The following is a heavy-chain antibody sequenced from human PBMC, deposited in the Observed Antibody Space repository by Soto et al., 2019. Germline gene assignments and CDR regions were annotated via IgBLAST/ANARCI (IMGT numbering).Heavy chain of an antibody. J-gene: IGHJ3*02. D-gene: IGHD6-19*01. CDR3: AHSGYTSGWYWGDDAFDT. CDR2: IYWDDDK. V-gene: IGHV2-5*02. CDR1: GFSLSTSGVG. Sequence: QITLKESGPTLVKPTQTLTLTCTFSGFSLSTSGVGVGWIRQPPGKALEWLALIYWDDDKRYSPSLKSRLTITKDTPKHQVVPTMTNMDPVDTATYYCAHSGYTSGWYWGDDAFDTWGQGTMVTVSS.